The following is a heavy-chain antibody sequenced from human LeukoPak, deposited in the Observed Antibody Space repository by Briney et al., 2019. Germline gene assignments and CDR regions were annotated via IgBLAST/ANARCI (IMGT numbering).Heavy chain of an antibody. CDR1: GFTFSSYV. D-gene: IGHD3-16*01. CDR2: LSPSGGST. J-gene: IGHJ4*02. Sequence: GGSLRLSCEASGFTFSSYVMNWVRQAPGKGLEWVSGLSPSGGSTYYADSVKGRFTISRDNSKNTVYLQMNSLRDEDTAVYYCAKKYYPDYWGQGTLVIVSS. CDR3: AKKYYPDY. V-gene: IGHV3-23*01.